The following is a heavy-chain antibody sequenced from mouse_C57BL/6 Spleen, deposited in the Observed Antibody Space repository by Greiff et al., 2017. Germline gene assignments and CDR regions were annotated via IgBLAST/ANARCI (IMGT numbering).Heavy chain of an antibody. Sequence: LVESGAELVKPGASVKISCKASGYAFSSYWMNWVKQRPGKGLEWIGQIYPGDGDTNYNGKFKGKATLTADKSSSTAYMQLSSLTSEDSAVYFCASNYVYAMDYWGQGTSVTVSS. V-gene: IGHV1-80*01. CDR2: IYPGDGDT. CDR3: ASNYVYAMDY. D-gene: IGHD2-1*01. J-gene: IGHJ4*01. CDR1: GYAFSSYW.